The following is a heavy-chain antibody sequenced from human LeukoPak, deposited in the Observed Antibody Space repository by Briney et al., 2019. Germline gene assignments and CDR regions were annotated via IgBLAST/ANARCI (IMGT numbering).Heavy chain of an antibody. CDR3: AKGRSGIADGMDV. V-gene: IGHV3-30*02. CDR2: IRYDGSNK. D-gene: IGHD6-13*01. Sequence: GGSLRLSCAASGFTFSSYGMHWVRQAPGKGLEWVAFIRYDGSNKYYADSVKGRFTISRDNSKNTLYLQMNSLKASDTAMYYCAKGRSGIADGMDVWGQGTTVTVSS. CDR1: GFTFSSYG. J-gene: IGHJ6*02.